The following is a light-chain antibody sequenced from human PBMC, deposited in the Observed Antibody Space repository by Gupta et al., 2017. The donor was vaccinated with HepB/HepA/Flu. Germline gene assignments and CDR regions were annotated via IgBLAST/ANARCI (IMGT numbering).Light chain of an antibody. CDR2: YDD. Sequence: QSVLPNPPSVSEDPSQRVPISCSGSSSNIGNNAVNWYQQLPGKAPKLLIYYDDLLPSGVSDRFSGSKSGTSASLAISGLQSEDEADYYCAAWDDSLNGVVFGGGTKLTVL. V-gene: IGLV1-36*01. CDR3: AAWDDSLNGVV. J-gene: IGLJ2*01. CDR1: SSNIGNNA.